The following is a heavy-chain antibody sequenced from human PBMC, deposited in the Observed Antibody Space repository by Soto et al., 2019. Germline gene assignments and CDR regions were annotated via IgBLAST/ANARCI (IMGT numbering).Heavy chain of an antibody. CDR3: ARGGDGYKNWFDP. Sequence: GASVKVSCKASGYTFSSYYMNWVRQAPGQGLEWLGIINPSGGYTTYAQRFLGRVTMTSDTSTSTAYMELSSLRSEDTAVYYCARGGDGYKNWFDPWGQGTLVTVSS. CDR1: GYTFSSYY. D-gene: IGHD5-12*01. CDR2: INPSGGYT. J-gene: IGHJ5*02. V-gene: IGHV1-46*01.